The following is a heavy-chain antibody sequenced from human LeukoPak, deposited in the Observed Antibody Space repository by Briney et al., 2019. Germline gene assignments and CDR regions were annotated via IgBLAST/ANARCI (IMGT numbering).Heavy chain of an antibody. J-gene: IGHJ4*02. V-gene: IGHV3-7*01. Sequence: GGSLRLSCAASGFTFSSHWMSWVRQAPGKGLEWVANIKQDGSEKYYVDSVKGRFTVSRDNAKNSLYLQMNSLRAEDTAVYYCAKDRLGYWGQGTLVTVSS. CDR3: AKDRLGY. CDR1: GFTFSSHW. CDR2: IKQDGSEK. D-gene: IGHD3-16*01.